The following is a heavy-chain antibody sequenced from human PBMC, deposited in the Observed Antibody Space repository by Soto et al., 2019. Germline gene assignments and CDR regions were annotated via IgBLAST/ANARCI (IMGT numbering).Heavy chain of an antibody. CDR3: AKDAVSGDGIWLLDS. D-gene: IGHD4-17*01. Sequence: GGSLRLSCTASGFIFSSYEMNWVRQSPGKGLEWVSKISSSGSTKYYADSVKGRFTISSDISANSLYLQMDSLRAEDTAVYYCAKDAVSGDGIWLLDSWGQGTVVTASS. V-gene: IGHV3-48*03. J-gene: IGHJ4*02. CDR1: GFIFSSYE. CDR2: ISSSGSTK.